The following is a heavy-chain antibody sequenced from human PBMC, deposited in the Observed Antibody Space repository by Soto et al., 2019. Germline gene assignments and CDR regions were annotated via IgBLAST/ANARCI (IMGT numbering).Heavy chain of an antibody. J-gene: IGHJ6*02. V-gene: IGHV3-30*18. Sequence: QVQLVESGGGVVQPGRSLRLSCAASGFTFSSYGMHWVRQAPGKGLEWVAVISYDGSNKYYADSVKGRFTISRDNSKNTLYLQMNSLRAEATAVYYCAKIGHYDFWRSSGMDVWGQGTTVTVSS. D-gene: IGHD3-3*01. CDR1: GFTFSSYG. CDR3: AKIGHYDFWRSSGMDV. CDR2: ISYDGSNK.